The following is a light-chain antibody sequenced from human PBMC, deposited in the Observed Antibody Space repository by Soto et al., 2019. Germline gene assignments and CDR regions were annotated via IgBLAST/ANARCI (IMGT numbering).Light chain of an antibody. V-gene: IGKV3-11*01. CDR1: QSVKTF. CDR2: DAS. J-gene: IGKJ5*01. CDR3: QQRSNFIT. Sequence: EIVLTQSPGTLSLSPGERATLSCRARQSVKTFLVWYQHRPGQAPRVLIYDASHRASGIPARFSGSGSGTDFTLTISSLEPEDFAVYYCQQRSNFITFGQGTRLEIK.